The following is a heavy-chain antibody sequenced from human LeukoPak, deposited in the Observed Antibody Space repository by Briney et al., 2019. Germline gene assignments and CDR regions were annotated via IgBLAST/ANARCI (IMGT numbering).Heavy chain of an antibody. CDR2: IKKDGSEK. D-gene: IGHD2-15*01. CDR3: TTDTWYSAGH. J-gene: IGHJ4*02. Sequence: GGSLRLSCTASGFIFSGSWMAWIRQAPGKGLEWVAIIKKDGSEKYYVDSMKGRFTISRDNAKNSLFLQMNSLRAGDTAIYYCTTDTWYSAGHWGQGTLVTVSS. CDR1: GFIFSGSW. V-gene: IGHV3-7*03.